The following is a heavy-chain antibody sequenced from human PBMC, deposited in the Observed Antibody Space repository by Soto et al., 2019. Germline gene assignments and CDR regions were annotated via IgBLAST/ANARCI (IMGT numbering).Heavy chain of an antibody. CDR3: VRTSSY. D-gene: IGHD2-2*01. CDR1: GFAVNSDY. V-gene: IGHV3-53*01. J-gene: IGHJ4*02. CDR2: IFGGGTT. Sequence: EVQLVASGGGLIQPGGSLRLSCAASGFAVNSDYMSWVRQAPGKGLEWVSVIFGGGTTHYSDSVKGRFTISRDNSKNTVFLQMNSLSVEDTAVYFCVRTSSYWGQGTRVIVSS.